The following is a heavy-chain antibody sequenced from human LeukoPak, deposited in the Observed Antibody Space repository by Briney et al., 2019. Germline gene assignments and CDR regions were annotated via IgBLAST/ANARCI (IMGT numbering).Heavy chain of an antibody. V-gene: IGHV3-7*03. CDR1: GFTCSGFW. D-gene: IGHD6-6*01. Sequence: GGSLRLSCAVSGFTCSGFWMSWSRQAPGKGLEWVASINSDGSEGYYADVVKGRFTISRDNAKNSLYLQINSLRAEDTAVYYCARSSYSSSSSVWGQGIMVTVSS. CDR3: ARSSYSSSSSV. J-gene: IGHJ3*01. CDR2: INSDGSEG.